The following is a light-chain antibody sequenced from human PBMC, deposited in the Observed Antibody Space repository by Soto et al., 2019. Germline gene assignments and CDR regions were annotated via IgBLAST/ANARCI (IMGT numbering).Light chain of an antibody. CDR3: SSYTTSNTPLYV. J-gene: IGLJ1*01. Sequence: QSVLTQPASVSGSPGQSITISCTGTSSDVGRYNIVSWYQQHPGKAPKLMIYEVSNRPSGVSNRFSGSQSGNTASLTISGLQAEDEANYYCSSYTTSNTPLYVFGTGTKVTVL. CDR2: EVS. CDR1: SSDVGRYNI. V-gene: IGLV2-14*02.